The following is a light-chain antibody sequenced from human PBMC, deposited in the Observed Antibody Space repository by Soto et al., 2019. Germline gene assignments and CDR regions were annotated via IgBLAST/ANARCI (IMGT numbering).Light chain of an antibody. CDR1: QSVSSS. CDR3: QQYHSYPYT. CDR2: DAS. V-gene: IGKV1-5*01. Sequence: DIQMTQSPSTLSASVGDRVTITCRASQSVSSSLAWYQQNPGKAPNLLIYDASSLKSGVPSRFSGSGSGTDFTLTISSLQPDDFATYYCQQYHSYPYTFGQGTKLEIK. J-gene: IGKJ2*01.